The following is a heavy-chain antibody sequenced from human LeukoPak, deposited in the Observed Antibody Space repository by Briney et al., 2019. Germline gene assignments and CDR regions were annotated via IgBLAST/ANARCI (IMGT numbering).Heavy chain of an antibody. J-gene: IGHJ4*02. CDR3: ARDRGSSGWYEFDY. CDR2: IKQDGSEK. D-gene: IGHD6-19*01. Sequence: GGSLRLSCAASGFTSGTLWMSWVRQAPGKGLEGVANIKQDGSEKYYVDSVRGRFTISRDNAKNSLYLQMNSLRAEDTAVYYCARDRGSSGWYEFDYWGQGTLVTVSS. CDR1: GFTSGTLW. V-gene: IGHV3-7*01.